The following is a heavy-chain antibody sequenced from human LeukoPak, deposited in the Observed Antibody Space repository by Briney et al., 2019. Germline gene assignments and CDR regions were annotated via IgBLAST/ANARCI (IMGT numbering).Heavy chain of an antibody. V-gene: IGHV1-18*01. D-gene: IGHD3-22*01. J-gene: IGHJ4*02. CDR3: ARAHRTYYYDSSGCFDY. CDR2: ISAYNGNT. Sequence: ASVKASCKASGYTFTSYGISWVRQAPGQGLEWMGWISAYNGNTNYAQKLQGRVTMTTDTSTSTAYMELRSLRSDDTAVYYCARAHRTYYYDSSGCFDYWGQGTLVTVSS. CDR1: GYTFTSYG.